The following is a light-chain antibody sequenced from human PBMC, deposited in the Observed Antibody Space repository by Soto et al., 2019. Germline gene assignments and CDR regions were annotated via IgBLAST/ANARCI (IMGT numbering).Light chain of an antibody. J-gene: IGKJ1*01. CDR1: QSISSW. Sequence: DIQMTQSPSTLSASVGDRVTITCRASQSISSWLAWYQHKPGKAPKLLIYDASSLESGVPSRFSGSGSGTEFTLTFSSLQPDDFATYYCQHYNSYSATFGQGTKVEIK. CDR3: QHYNSYSAT. CDR2: DAS. V-gene: IGKV1-5*01.